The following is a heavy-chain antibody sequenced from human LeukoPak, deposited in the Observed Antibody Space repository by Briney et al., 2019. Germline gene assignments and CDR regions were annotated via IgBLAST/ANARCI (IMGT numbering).Heavy chain of an antibody. CDR2: INPNSGGT. Sequence: ASVKVSCKASGYTFTGYYIHWVRQAPGQGLEWMGWINPNSGGTNYAQKFQGRVTMTRDTSISTAYMELRRLRSDDTAVYYCARTVDTAMLGYFDYWGQGTLVSVSS. CDR3: ARTVDTAMLGYFDY. J-gene: IGHJ4*02. D-gene: IGHD5-18*01. V-gene: IGHV1-2*02. CDR1: GYTFTGYY.